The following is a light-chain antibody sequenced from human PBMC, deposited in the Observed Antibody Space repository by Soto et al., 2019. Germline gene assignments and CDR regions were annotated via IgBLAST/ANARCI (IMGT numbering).Light chain of an antibody. CDR1: QSFRGL. V-gene: IGKV3-11*01. CDR2: DAY. Sequence: EVVLTQSPVTLSLSPGERATLSCRASQSFRGLLAWYQQRPGQAPRPLIYDAYNRATGIPPRFSGSGSGTDFTLTISSLEPEGSAVYYCQQRHMWPITFGQGTRLEIK. J-gene: IGKJ5*01. CDR3: QQRHMWPIT.